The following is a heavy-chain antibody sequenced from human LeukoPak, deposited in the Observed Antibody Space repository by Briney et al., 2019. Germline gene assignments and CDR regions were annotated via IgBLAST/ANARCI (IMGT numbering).Heavy chain of an antibody. V-gene: IGHV3-23*01. Sequence: ETLSHTCTVSGYSISSGYYWGWIRQPPGKGLEWVSAISGSGGSTYYADSVKGRFTISRDNSKNTLYLQMNSLRAEDTAVYYCTRGDSPYYYYYYMDVWGKGTTVTVSS. J-gene: IGHJ6*03. D-gene: IGHD4-17*01. CDR2: ISGSGGST. CDR1: GYSISSGYY. CDR3: TRGDSPYYYYYYMDV.